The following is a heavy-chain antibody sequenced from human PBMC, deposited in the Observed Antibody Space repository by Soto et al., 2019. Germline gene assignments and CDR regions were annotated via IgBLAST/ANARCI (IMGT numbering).Heavy chain of an antibody. J-gene: IGHJ4*02. D-gene: IGHD4-17*01. CDR3: TTDGAVYGGNSDGISCLGY. CDR1: GFTFSNAW. V-gene: IGHV3-15*07. Sequence: GGSLRLSCAASGFTFSNAWMNWVRQAPGKGLEWVGRIKSKTDGGTTDYAAPVKGRFTISRDDSKNTLYLQMNSLKTEDTAVYYCTTDGAVYGGNSDGISCLGYWGQGTLVTVSS. CDR2: IKSKTDGGTT.